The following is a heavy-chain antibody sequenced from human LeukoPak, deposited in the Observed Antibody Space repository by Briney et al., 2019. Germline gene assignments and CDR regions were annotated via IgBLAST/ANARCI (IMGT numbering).Heavy chain of an antibody. CDR2: ISAYNGNT. CDR1: GYNFTSYG. CDR3: ARDDGYYDSSGSPPFDY. Sequence: GASVKVSCKASGYNFTSYGISWVRQDPGQGLEWIGWISAYNGNTNYAQKLQGRVTMTTDTSTSTAYMELRSLGSDDTAVYYCARDDGYYDSSGSPPFDYWGQGTLVTVSS. V-gene: IGHV1-18*01. D-gene: IGHD3-22*01. J-gene: IGHJ4*02.